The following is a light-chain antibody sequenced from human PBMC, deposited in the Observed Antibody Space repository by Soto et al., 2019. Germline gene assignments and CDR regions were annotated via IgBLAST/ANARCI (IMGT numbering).Light chain of an antibody. J-gene: IGKJ1*01. Sequence: VLTQSPAILSLSPGERATLSCRASQSVSRSYLAWYQQKPGQAPRLLIYGSSSRATGIPDRFSGSGSGTDFTLTISRLEPEDFALYYCQQYGSSRRTFGQGTKVDI. CDR2: GSS. CDR3: QQYGSSRRT. CDR1: QSVSRSY. V-gene: IGKV3-20*01.